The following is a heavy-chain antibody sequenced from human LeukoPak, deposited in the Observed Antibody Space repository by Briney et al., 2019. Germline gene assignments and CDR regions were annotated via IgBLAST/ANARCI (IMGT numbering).Heavy chain of an antibody. D-gene: IGHD3-3*02. V-gene: IGHV3-9*01. CDR1: GFTFDDYA. Sequence: GGPLRLSCAASGFTFDDYAMHWVRQAPGKGLEWVSGISWNSGSIGYADSVKGRFTISRDNAKNSLYLEMKSLRADDTALYYCAKDIHCRSGYYGDDYYYGMDVWGQGTTVTVSS. CDR2: ISWNSGSI. CDR3: AKDIHCRSGYYGDDYYYGMDV. J-gene: IGHJ6*02.